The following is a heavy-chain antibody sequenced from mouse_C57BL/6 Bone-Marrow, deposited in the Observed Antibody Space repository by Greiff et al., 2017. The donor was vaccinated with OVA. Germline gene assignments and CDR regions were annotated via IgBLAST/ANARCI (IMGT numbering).Heavy chain of an antibody. D-gene: IGHD1-1*01. CDR1: GYTFTSYW. CDR2: IDPSDSYT. V-gene: IGHV1-69*01. CDR3: ARDYGSSYGYWYFDV. J-gene: IGHJ1*03. Sequence: QLQQPGAELVMPGASVKLSCKASGYTFTSYWMHWVKQRPGQGLEWIGEIDPSDSYTNYNQKFKGKSTLTVDKSSSTAYMQLSSLTSEDSAVYYCARDYGSSYGYWYFDVWGTGTTVTVSS.